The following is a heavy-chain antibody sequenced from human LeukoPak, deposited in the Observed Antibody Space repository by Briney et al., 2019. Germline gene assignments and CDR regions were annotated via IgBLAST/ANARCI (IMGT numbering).Heavy chain of an antibody. CDR1: GYTFTGYY. J-gene: IGHJ5*02. D-gene: IGHD6-6*01. CDR3: ARDRIAARLSWFDP. Sequence: ASVKVSCKASGYTFTGYYMHWVRQAPGQGPEWMGWINPNSGGTNYAQKFQGRVTMTRDTSISTAYMELSRLRSDDTAVYYCARDRIAARLSWFDPWGQGTLVTVSS. V-gene: IGHV1-2*02. CDR2: INPNSGGT.